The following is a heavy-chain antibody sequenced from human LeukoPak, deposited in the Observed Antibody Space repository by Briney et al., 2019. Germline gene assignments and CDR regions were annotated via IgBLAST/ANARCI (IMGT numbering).Heavy chain of an antibody. D-gene: IGHD6-19*01. Sequence: SETLSLTCTVSGGPISNYHWSWIRQPAGKGLEWIGQIHTSGSTNYNPPLKSRVSMSIDTPESHLSLTIRSVTAADTAVYYCARRDISSGWSFDHWGQGTLVTVSS. V-gene: IGHV4-4*07. J-gene: IGHJ4*02. CDR2: IHTSGST. CDR1: GGPISNYH. CDR3: ARRDISSGWSFDH.